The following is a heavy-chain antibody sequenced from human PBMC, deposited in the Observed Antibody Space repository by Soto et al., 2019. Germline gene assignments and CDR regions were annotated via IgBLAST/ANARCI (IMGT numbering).Heavy chain of an antibody. CDR2: INPSGGST. CDR3: ARATCSSTSCRYNWFDP. Sequence: ASLKVSCKASGYTFTSYYMHWVRQAPGQGLEWMGIINPSGGSTSYAQKFQGRVTMTRDTSTSTVYMELSSLRSEDTAVYYCARATCSSTSCRYNWFDPWGQGTLVTVSS. CDR1: GYTFTSYY. D-gene: IGHD2-2*01. V-gene: IGHV1-46*01. J-gene: IGHJ5*02.